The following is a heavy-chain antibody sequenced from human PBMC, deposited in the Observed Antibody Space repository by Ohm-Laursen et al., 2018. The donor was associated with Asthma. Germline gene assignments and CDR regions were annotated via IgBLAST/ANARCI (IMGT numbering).Heavy chain of an antibody. D-gene: IGHD3-3*01. CDR1: GLSFSHHA. Sequence: SLRLSCAAPGLSFSHHAMSWVRQAPGKGLEWVAVVGGDGDITHYADAVKGRFTISRDNAKSTLYLLLNRLRVEDTAAYYCARAQEASGLYNSYFDYWGQGTLVTVSS. CDR3: ARAQEASGLYNSYFDY. V-gene: IGHV3-23*01. J-gene: IGHJ4*02. CDR2: VGGDGDIT.